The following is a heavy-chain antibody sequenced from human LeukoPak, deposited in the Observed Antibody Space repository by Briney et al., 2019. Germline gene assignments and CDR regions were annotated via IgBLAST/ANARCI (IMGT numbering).Heavy chain of an antibody. CDR1: GGSISSSSYS. V-gene: IGHV4-39*07. Sequence: PSETLSLTCTVSGGSISSSSYSWGWIRQPPGKGLEWIGEINHSGSTNYNPSLKSRVTISVDTSKNQFSLKLSSVTAADTAVYYCARGLRPPYYFDYWGQGTLVTVSS. J-gene: IGHJ4*02. CDR2: INHSGST. CDR3: ARGLRPPYYFDY.